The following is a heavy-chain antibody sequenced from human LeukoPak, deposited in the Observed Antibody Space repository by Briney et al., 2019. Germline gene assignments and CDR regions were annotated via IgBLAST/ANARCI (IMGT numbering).Heavy chain of an antibody. Sequence: GASVKVSCKASGGTFSSYAISWVRQAPGQGLEWMGGIIPIFGTANYAQKFQGRVTITTDESTSTAYMELSSLRSEDKAVYYRARTSAAMVIGWFDPWGQGTLVTVSS. V-gene: IGHV1-69*05. J-gene: IGHJ5*02. D-gene: IGHD5-18*01. CDR1: GGTFSSYA. CDR2: IIPIFGTA. CDR3: ARTSAAMVIGWFDP.